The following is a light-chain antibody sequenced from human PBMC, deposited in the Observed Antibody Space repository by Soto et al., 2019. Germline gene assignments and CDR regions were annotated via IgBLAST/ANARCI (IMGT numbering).Light chain of an antibody. Sequence: QSALTQPASVSGSPGQSITISCTGTSSDVGSYNLVSWYQQHPGKVPKLVLFEVSEGPSGVSNRFSGSKSGNTASLTISGLQAEDEADYYCCSYATPRLFGGGTKVTVL. CDR1: SSDVGSYNL. V-gene: IGLV2-23*02. CDR3: CSYATPRL. J-gene: IGLJ2*01. CDR2: EVS.